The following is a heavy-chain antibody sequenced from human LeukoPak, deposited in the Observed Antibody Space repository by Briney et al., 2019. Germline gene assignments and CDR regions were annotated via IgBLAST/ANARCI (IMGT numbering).Heavy chain of an antibody. CDR3: AKDGAAADFYNYYGMDV. J-gene: IGHJ6*02. Sequence: PGGSLRLSCAASGVTLSSYVMSWVRQAPGKGLEWVSAISGKGGNTYYADSVKGRFTISRDNSKSTLFLQMNSLRAEDTAEYYCAKDGAAADFYNYYGMDVWGQGTTVTVSS. CDR2: ISGKGGNT. CDR1: GVTLSSYV. V-gene: IGHV3-23*01. D-gene: IGHD6-13*01.